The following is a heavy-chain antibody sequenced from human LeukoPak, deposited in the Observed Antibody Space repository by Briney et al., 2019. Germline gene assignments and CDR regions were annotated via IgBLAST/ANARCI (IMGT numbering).Heavy chain of an antibody. CDR2: ISSSSNYI. CDR3: AREKNSGGLDY. D-gene: IGHD4-23*01. V-gene: IGHV3-21*01. Sequence: PGGSLRLSCAASGFTFSSYSMNWVRQAPGKGLEWVSSISSSSNYIYYADSVKGRFTISRDNAKNSLYLQMNSLRAEDTAVYFCAREKNSGGLDYWGQGTLVTVSS. J-gene: IGHJ4*02. CDR1: GFTFSSYS.